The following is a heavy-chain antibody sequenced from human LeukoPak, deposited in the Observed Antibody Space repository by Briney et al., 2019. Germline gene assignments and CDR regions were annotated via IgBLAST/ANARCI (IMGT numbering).Heavy chain of an antibody. V-gene: IGHV1-18*01. CDR3: ARDDYGWVGYNVLRYFDWLSRSDAFDI. J-gene: IGHJ3*02. CDR1: GYTFTSYG. CDR2: ISAYNGNT. D-gene: IGHD3-9*01. Sequence: ASVKVSCKASGYTFTSYGISWVRQAPGQGLEWTGWISAYNGNTNYAQKLQGRVTMTTDTSTSTAYMELRSLRSDDTAVYYCARDDYGWVGYNVLRYFDWLSRSDAFDIWGQGTMVTVSS.